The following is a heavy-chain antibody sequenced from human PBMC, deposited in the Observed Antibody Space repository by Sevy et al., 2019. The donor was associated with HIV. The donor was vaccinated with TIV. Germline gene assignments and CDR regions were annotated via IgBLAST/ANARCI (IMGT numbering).Heavy chain of an antibody. CDR1: GFTFSGYA. CDR3: ANIPRDTPVTGTLGY. CDR2: VSGSGDIT. D-gene: IGHD6-19*01. J-gene: IGHJ4*02. Sequence: GGSLRLSCAASGFTFSGYAMSWVRQAPGKGLEWVSAVSGSGDITFYADSVKGRFTVSRDNSKNTLYLQVNGLRAEDTAIYYWANIPRDTPVTGTLGYGGQGPLVTVSA. V-gene: IGHV3-23*01.